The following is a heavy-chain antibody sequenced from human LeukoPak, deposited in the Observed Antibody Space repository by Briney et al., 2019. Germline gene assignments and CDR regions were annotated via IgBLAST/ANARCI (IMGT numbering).Heavy chain of an antibody. CDR1: EYSFATYW. CDR3: ARPLQGIVGATGFDY. CDR2: IYPSDSDT. D-gene: IGHD1-26*01. Sequence: GESLQISCQGSEYSFATYWIAWLRQMPGKGLEWMGIIYPSDSDTRYSPSFQGQVTISADKSIKTAYLQWSSLKASDTAMYYCARPLQGIVGATGFDYWGQGTLVTVSS. V-gene: IGHV5-51*01. J-gene: IGHJ4*02.